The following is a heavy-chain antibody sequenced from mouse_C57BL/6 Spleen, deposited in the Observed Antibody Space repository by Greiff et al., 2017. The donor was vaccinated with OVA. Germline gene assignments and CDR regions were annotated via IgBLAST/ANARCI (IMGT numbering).Heavy chain of an antibody. J-gene: IGHJ4*01. CDR3: AMGTTDAMDY. D-gene: IGHD2-13*01. CDR2: INPNNGGT. Sequence: EVQLQQSGPELVKPGASVKMSCKASGYTFTDYNMHWVKQSHCKRLEWIGYINPNNGGTSYNQKFKGTATLTVNKSSSTAYMELRSLTSEDSAVYYCAMGTTDAMDYWGQGTSVTVSS. V-gene: IGHV1-22*01. CDR1: GYTFTDYN.